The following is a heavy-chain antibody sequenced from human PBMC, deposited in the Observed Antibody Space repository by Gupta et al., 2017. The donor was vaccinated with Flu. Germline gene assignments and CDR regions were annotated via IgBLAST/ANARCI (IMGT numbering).Heavy chain of an antibody. CDR3: AKDLRYCNGDSCYSDYYFDF. D-gene: IGHD2-15*01. CDR1: GFTFTTYA. CDR2: IGASGAST. Sequence: EVQLLESGGGLEQPGGYLRLSCSASGFTFTTYAMRWVCQAPGMGLEWVSTIGASGASTYYADSVKGRFTISRDNSKNMVYLQMNSLRAEDTAVYYCAKDLRYCNGDSCYSDYYFDFWGRGTLVTVSS. J-gene: IGHJ4*02. V-gene: IGHV3-23*01.